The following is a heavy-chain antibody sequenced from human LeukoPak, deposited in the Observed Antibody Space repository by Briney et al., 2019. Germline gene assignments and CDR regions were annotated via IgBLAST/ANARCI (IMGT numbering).Heavy chain of an antibody. J-gene: IGHJ5*02. Sequence: ASVKVSCKASGYTFTSYYMHWVRQAPGQGLEWMGISNPSGGSTSYAQKFQGRVTMTRDMSTSTDYMELSSLRSEDTAVYYCARDNSVEDTAWWFDPWGQGTLVTVSS. CDR1: GYTFTSYY. D-gene: IGHD4-23*01. CDR2: SNPSGGST. V-gene: IGHV1-46*01. CDR3: ARDNSVEDTAWWFDP.